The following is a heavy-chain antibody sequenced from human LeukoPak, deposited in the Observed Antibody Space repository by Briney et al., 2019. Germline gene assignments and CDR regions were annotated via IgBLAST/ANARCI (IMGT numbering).Heavy chain of an antibody. V-gene: IGHV3-48*02. D-gene: IGHD1-26*01. Sequence: GGSLRLSCAASGFTLSSYSMNWVRQAPGKGLEWVSYITSSSSTIYYADSVKGRFIISRDNARNSLYLQMNSLRDEDTAVYYCASLPSTWYSGTYFDYWGQGILVTVSS. CDR2: ITSSSSTI. J-gene: IGHJ4*02. CDR1: GFTLSSYS. CDR3: ASLPSTWYSGTYFDY.